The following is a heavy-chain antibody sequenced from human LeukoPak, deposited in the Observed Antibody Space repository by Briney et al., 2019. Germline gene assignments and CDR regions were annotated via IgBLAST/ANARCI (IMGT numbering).Heavy chain of an antibody. D-gene: IGHD3-22*01. CDR2: IYSGGST. V-gene: IGHV3-66*01. J-gene: IGHJ4*02. CDR1: GFTVSSNY. Sequence: GGSLRLSCAASGFTVSSNYMSWVRQAPGKGLEWVSVIYSGGSTYYADSVKGRFTIPRDNSKNTLYLQMNSLRAEDTAVYYCARVVGGDYYDSSGDWGQGTLVTVSS. CDR3: ARVVGGDYYDSSGD.